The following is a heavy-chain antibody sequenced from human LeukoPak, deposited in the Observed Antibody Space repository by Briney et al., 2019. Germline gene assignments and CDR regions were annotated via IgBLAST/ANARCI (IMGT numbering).Heavy chain of an antibody. CDR2: INTNTGNP. Sequence: ASVKVSCKASGYTFTSYAMNWVRQAPGQGLEWMGWINTNTGNPTYAQGFTGRFVFSLDTSVSTAYLQISSLKAEDTAVYYCARRGRGRAVAGIEWFDPWGQGTLVAVSS. J-gene: IGHJ5*02. CDR1: GYTFTSYA. D-gene: IGHD6-19*01. V-gene: IGHV7-4-1*02. CDR3: ARRGRGRAVAGIEWFDP.